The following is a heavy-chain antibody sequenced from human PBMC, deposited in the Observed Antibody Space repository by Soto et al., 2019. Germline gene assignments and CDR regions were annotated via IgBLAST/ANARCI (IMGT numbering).Heavy chain of an antibody. Sequence: EVQLVESGGGLVQPGGSLRLSCVASGFTFNNNWMYWVRQAPGKGLVWVSRINSDGSRTNYADSVEGRFTISRDNAKNTLYLQMNSLRAEDTAVYYCARVAYSYGCDIWGQGTMVTVSS. V-gene: IGHV3-74*01. CDR2: INSDGSRT. CDR1: GFTFNNNW. CDR3: ARVAYSYGCDI. J-gene: IGHJ3*02. D-gene: IGHD5-18*01.